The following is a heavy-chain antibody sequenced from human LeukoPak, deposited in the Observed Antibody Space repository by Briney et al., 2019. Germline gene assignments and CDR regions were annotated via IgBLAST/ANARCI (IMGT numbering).Heavy chain of an antibody. CDR2: ISSSSSYI. CDR3: AKDNAPSVGATSGGAFDI. J-gene: IGHJ3*02. CDR1: GFTFSSYS. Sequence: PGGSLRLSCAASGFTFSSYSMNWVRQAPGKGLEWVSSISSSSSYIYYADSVKGRFTISRDNAKNSLYLQMNSLRAEDTAVYYCAKDNAPSVGATSGGAFDIWGQGTMVTVSS. V-gene: IGHV3-21*01. D-gene: IGHD1-26*01.